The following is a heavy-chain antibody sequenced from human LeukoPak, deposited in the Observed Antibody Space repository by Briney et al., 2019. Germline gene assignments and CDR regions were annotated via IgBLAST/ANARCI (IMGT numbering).Heavy chain of an antibody. D-gene: IGHD6-13*01. CDR3: ARDPRSSSYFS. V-gene: IGHV3-66*01. J-gene: IGHJ4*02. Sequence: PWGSLRLSCAASGFTVSSNYMSWVRQAPGKRLEWVSVIYSGGSTYYADSVKGRFTISRDNSKNTLYLQMNSLRAEDTAVYYCARDPRSSSYFSWGQGTLVTVPS. CDR2: IYSGGST. CDR1: GFTVSSNY.